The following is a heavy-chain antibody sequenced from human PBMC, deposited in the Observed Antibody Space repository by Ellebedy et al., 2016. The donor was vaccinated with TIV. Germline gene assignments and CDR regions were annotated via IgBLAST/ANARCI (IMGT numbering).Heavy chain of an antibody. Sequence: PGGSLRLSCAASGFTSSGMHWVRPAPGQGLGWVGFIRSDGSKKYYADSVKGRFTISRDYSKNTLDLQMNSLRVEDTALYYCVKGAYPVPTVMAVWGQGTMVIVSS. V-gene: IGHV3-30*02. D-gene: IGHD3-16*01. CDR1: GFTSSG. J-gene: IGHJ6*02. CDR2: IRSDGSKK. CDR3: VKGAYPVPTVMAV.